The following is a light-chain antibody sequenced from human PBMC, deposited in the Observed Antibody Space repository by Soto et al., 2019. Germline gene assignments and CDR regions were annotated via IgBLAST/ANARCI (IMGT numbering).Light chain of an antibody. Sequence: EIVLTQSPGTLSLSPGERATLSCRASQSVSSSYLAWYLQKPGQAPRLLIYGTSSRATGIPDRFSGSGSGTDFTLTISRLEPEDFAVYYCQQYGTSPRTFGQGTKVEI. CDR2: GTS. CDR1: QSVSSSY. J-gene: IGKJ1*01. CDR3: QQYGTSPRT. V-gene: IGKV3-20*01.